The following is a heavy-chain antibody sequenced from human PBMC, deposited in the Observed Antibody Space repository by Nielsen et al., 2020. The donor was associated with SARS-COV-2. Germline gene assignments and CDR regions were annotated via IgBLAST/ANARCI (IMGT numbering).Heavy chain of an antibody. D-gene: IGHD3-10*01. J-gene: IGHJ6*01. CDR2: IDTNIGKP. Sequence: ASVKVSCKASGYSFSRYPMNWVRQAPGQGLEWMGWIDTNIGKPTPAQGFTGRFVFSSDTSVSTASLQISTLRAEDTAVYYCARENSGPGGTASYGMDLWGQGNTVTGPS. CDR3: ARENSGPGGTASYGMDL. V-gene: IGHV7-4-1*02. CDR1: GYSFSRYP.